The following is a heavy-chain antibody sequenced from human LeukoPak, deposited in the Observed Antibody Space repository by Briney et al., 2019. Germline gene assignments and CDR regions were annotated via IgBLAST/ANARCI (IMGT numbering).Heavy chain of an antibody. CDR1: GFTFSSYW. D-gene: IGHD6-19*01. V-gene: IGHV3-74*03. J-gene: IGHJ4*02. CDR3: ARVGGPGWYGY. CDR2: INIDGSTT. Sequence: PGGSLRLSCAASGFTFSSYWMHWVRQVPGKGLVWVSRINIDGSTTTYADSVKGRFTIPRDNAKNTLYLQMNSLRAEDTALYYCARVGGPGWYGYWGQGTLVTVSS.